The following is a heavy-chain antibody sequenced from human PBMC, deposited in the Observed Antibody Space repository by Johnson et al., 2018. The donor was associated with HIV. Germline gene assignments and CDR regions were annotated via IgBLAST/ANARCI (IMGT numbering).Heavy chain of an antibody. CDR1: GFTVSSNY. CDR3: ARVLRITQAFDI. Sequence: QVQLVESGGGLVQPGGSLRLSCEASGFTVSSNYMSWIRQAPGKGLEWVSYISSSGSTIYYADSVKGRFTISRDNAKNSLYLQMNSLRAEDTAVCYCARVLRITQAFDIWGQGTMVTVSS. J-gene: IGHJ3*02. CDR2: ISSSGSTI. D-gene: IGHD3-10*01. V-gene: IGHV3-11*04.